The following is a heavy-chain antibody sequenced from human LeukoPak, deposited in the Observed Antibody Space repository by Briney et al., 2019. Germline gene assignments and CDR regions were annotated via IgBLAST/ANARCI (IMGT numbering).Heavy chain of an antibody. J-gene: IGHJ4*02. Sequence: GXLRLSCAASGFTFSSYEMNWVRQAPGKGLEGVSYISSSGSTIYYADSVQGRFTIDRDNAKNSLYLQMSSLRAEDTAVYYCARNVYNFDYWGQGTLXXVXS. CDR1: GFTFSSYE. CDR3: ARNVYNFDY. V-gene: IGHV3-48*03. CDR2: ISSSGSTI. D-gene: IGHD3-10*02.